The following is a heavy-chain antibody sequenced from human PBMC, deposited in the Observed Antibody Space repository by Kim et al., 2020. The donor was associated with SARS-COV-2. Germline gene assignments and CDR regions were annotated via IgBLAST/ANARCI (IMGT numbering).Heavy chain of an antibody. V-gene: IGHV1-2*02. CDR2: T. CDR3: ARGANTLSAFDL. J-gene: IGHJ3*01. Sequence: TTYAERFQGRVTMTRDTSISPVYMELSRLKSDDTAVYYCARGANTLSAFDLWGQGTMVTVSS.